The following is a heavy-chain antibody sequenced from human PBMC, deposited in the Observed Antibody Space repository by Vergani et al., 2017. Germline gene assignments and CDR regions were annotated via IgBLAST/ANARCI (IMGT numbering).Heavy chain of an antibody. J-gene: IGHJ6*03. V-gene: IGHV3-11*01. Sequence: VQLLESGGDLVQPGGSLRLSCAASGFTFSDYYMSWIRQAPGKGLEWVSYISSSGSTIYYADSVKGRFTISRDNAKNSLYLQMNSLRAEDTAVYYCARLAVAGYYMDVWGKGTTVTVSS. CDR1: GFTFSDYY. CDR3: ARLAVAGYYMDV. D-gene: IGHD6-19*01. CDR2: ISSSGSTI.